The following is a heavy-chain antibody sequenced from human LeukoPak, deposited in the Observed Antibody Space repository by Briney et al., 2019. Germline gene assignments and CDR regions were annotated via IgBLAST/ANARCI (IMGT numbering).Heavy chain of an antibody. J-gene: IGHJ6*03. Sequence: SVKVSCKASGGTFSSYAISWVRQAPGQGLEWMGGIIPIFGTANYAQKFQGRVTITADESTSTAYMELSSLRSEDTAVYYCARVVLSSSGPEPLNYYYYMDVWGKGTTVTISS. CDR3: ARVVLSSSGPEPLNYYYYMDV. D-gene: IGHD6-19*01. CDR2: IIPIFGTA. V-gene: IGHV1-69*13. CDR1: GGTFSSYA.